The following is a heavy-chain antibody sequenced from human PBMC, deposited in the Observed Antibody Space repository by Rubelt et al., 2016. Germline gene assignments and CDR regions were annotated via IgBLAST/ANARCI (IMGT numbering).Heavy chain of an antibody. CDR2: IYSGGST. D-gene: IGHD4-17*01. Sequence: VQLVESGGGVVQPGRSLRLSCAASGFTVSSNYMSWVRQAPGKGLEWVSVIYSGGSTYYADSVKGRFTISRDNSKNTLYLQMNSLRAEDTAVYYYARESTTVTTGGAFDIWGQGTMVTVSS. J-gene: IGHJ3*02. CDR3: ARESTTVTTGGAFDI. V-gene: IGHV3-53*01. CDR1: GFTVSSNY.